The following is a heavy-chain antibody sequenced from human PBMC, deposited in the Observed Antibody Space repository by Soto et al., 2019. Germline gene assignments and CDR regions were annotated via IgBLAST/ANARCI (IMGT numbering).Heavy chain of an antibody. CDR3: ASRRRGCYFDY. J-gene: IGHJ4*02. CDR1: GGSISSGSYY. V-gene: IGHV4-39*02. D-gene: IGHD6-19*01. Sequence: SETLSLTCSVSGGSISSGSYYWGWIRQPPGKGLEWIGSIYHSGSTFYNPSLKSRVTTSVDTSKNHFSLKLTSVTAADTAVYYCASRRRGCYFDYWGQGTLVTVSS. CDR2: IYHSGST.